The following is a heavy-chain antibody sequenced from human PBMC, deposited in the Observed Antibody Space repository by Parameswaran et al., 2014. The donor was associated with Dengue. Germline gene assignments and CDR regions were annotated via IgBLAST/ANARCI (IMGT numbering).Heavy chain of an antibody. D-gene: IGHD3-10*01. J-gene: IGHJ6*02. V-gene: IGHV1-46*01. CDR3: ATYYYGSGSYKVSLPVYGMDV. Sequence: WVRQAPGQGLEWMGIINPSGGSTSYAQKFQGRVTMTEDTSTDTAYMELSSLRSEDTAVYYCATYYYGSGSYKVSLPVYGMDVWGQGTTVTVSS. CDR2: INPSGGST.